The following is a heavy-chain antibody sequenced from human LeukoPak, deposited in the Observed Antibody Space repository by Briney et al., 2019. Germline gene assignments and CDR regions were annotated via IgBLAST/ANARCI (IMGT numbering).Heavy chain of an antibody. CDR2: IYSGGST. D-gene: IGHD4-17*01. J-gene: IGHJ6*02. Sequence: GGSLRLSCAASGFTVSSNYMSWVRQAPGKGLEWVSVIYSGGSTYYADSVKGRFTISRDNSKNTLYLQMNSLRAEDTAVYYCARTVTNPYYYYGMDVWGQGTRVTVS. CDR3: ARTVTNPYYYYGMDV. CDR1: GFTVSSNY. V-gene: IGHV3-53*01.